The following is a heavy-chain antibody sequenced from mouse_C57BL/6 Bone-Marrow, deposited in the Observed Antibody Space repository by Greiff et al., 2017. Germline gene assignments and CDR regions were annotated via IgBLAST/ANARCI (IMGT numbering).Heavy chain of an antibody. J-gene: IGHJ4*01. CDR1: GYTFTSYW. Sequence: VQLQQPWAELVKPGASVKLSCKASGYTFTSYWMQWVKQRPGQGLEWIGEIDPSDSYTNYNQKCKGKATLTVDTSSSTAYMQLSSLTSEDSAVYYCTSRDYWGQGTSVTVSS. CDR3: TSRDY. CDR2: IDPSDSYT. V-gene: IGHV1-50*01.